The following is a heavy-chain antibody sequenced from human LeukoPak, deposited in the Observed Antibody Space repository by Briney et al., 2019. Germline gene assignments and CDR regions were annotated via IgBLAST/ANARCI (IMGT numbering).Heavy chain of an antibody. Sequence: SETLSLTCAAYGGSFSGYYWSWFRQPPGKGLEWIGEINHSGSTNYNPSLKSRVTISVDTSKNQFSLKLSSVTAADTAVYYCARGECSSTSCHFDYWGQGTLVTVSS. CDR2: INHSGST. D-gene: IGHD2-2*01. J-gene: IGHJ4*02. V-gene: IGHV4-34*01. CDR3: ARGECSSTSCHFDY. CDR1: GGSFSGYY.